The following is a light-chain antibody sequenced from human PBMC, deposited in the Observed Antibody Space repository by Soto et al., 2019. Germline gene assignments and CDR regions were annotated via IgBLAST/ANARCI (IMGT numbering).Light chain of an antibody. CDR2: GAY. CDR1: QNVRNSY. Sequence: EIVFTQSPGTLSLSPGERATLSCRARQNVRNSYLAWYQQKPGKAPRLLIYGAYTRATGIPVRFSGSGSGTDFTLTISRLEPEDFAVYYCQQYSSSPWTFGQGTKVDI. J-gene: IGKJ1*01. V-gene: IGKV3-20*01. CDR3: QQYSSSPWT.